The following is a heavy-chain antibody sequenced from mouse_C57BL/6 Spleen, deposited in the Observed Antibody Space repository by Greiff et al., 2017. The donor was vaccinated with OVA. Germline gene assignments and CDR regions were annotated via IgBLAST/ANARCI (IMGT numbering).Heavy chain of an antibody. CDR1: GFTFSDYY. J-gene: IGHJ4*01. Sequence: EVQRVESEGGLVQPGSSMKLSCTASGFTFSDYYMAWVRQVPEKGLEWVANINYDGSSTYYLDSLKSRFIISRDNAKNILYLQMSSLKSEDTATYYCAREQSYYAMDYWGQGTSVTVSS. CDR2: INYDGSST. CDR3: AREQSYYAMDY. V-gene: IGHV5-16*01.